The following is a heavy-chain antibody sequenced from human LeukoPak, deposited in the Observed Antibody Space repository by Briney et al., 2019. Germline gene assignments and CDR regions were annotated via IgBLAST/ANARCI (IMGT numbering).Heavy chain of an antibody. V-gene: IGHV3-20*04. CDR1: GFTFDDYG. CDR2: INWNGGST. D-gene: IGHD5-24*01. J-gene: IGHJ4*02. Sequence: GGSLRLSCAASGFTFDDYGMSWVRQAPGKGLEWVSGINWNGGSTGYADSVKGRFTISRDNAKNSLYLQMNSLRAEDMALYYCAKDVSDGYNSYYFDYWGQGTLVTVSS. CDR3: AKDVSDGYNSYYFDY.